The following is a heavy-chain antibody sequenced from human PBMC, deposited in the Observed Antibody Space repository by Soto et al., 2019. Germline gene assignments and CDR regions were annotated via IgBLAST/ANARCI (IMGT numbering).Heavy chain of an antibody. V-gene: IGHV4-61*01. CDR2: IYYSGST. J-gene: IGHJ3*02. D-gene: IGHD3-10*01. CDR3: ARVGGFGMVRGVIDAFDI. CDR1: GGSVSSGSYY. Sequence: TLSLTCTVSGGSVSSGSYYWSWIRQPPGKGLEWIGYIYYSGSTNYNPSLKSRVTISVDTSKNQFSLKLSSVTAADTAVYYCARVGGFGMVRGVIDAFDIWGQGTMVTVSS.